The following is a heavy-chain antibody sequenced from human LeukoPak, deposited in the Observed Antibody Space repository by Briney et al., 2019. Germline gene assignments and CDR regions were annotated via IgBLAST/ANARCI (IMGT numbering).Heavy chain of an antibody. J-gene: IGHJ6*03. CDR2: ISSSSSYI. V-gene: IGHV3-21*01. CDR3: ARDVGDGYSYYYYMDV. D-gene: IGHD5-24*01. Sequence: PGGSLRLSCAASGFTFSSYWMSWVRQAPGKGLEWVSSISSSSSYIYYADSVKGRFTISRDNAKNSLYLQMNSLRAEDTAVYYCARDVGDGYSYYYYMDVWGKGTTVTVSS. CDR1: GFTFSSYW.